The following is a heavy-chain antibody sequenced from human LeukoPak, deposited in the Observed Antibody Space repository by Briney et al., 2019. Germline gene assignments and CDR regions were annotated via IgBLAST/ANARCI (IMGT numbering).Heavy chain of an antibody. V-gene: IGHV3-7*04. J-gene: IGHJ4*02. CDR1: GFNHCSCR. Sequence: GGSLRLSCAPSGFNHCSCRMRGLRQAPGKGLEWVANIKQDGSEKYYVDSVKGRFTISRDNAKNSLYLQMNSLRAEDTAGYVCAGDGAVSAYDDFWSGYYFFDYWGQGTLVTVSS. CDR2: IKQDGSEK. D-gene: IGHD3-3*01. CDR3: AGDGAVSAYDDFWSGYYFFDY.